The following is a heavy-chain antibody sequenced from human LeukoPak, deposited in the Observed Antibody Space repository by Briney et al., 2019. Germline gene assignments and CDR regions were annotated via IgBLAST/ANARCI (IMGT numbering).Heavy chain of an antibody. D-gene: IGHD6-13*01. CDR2: IYPGDSDT. CDR3: ARQCLAAAGRRFWGAFDI. V-gene: IGHV5-51*01. J-gene: IGHJ3*02. Sequence: GESLKISCKGSGYSFTSYWIGWVRQMPGKGLEWMGIIYPGDSDTRYSPSFQGQVTISADKSISTAYLQWSSLKASDTAMYYCARQCLAAAGRRFWGAFDIWGQGTMVTVSS. CDR1: GYSFTSYW.